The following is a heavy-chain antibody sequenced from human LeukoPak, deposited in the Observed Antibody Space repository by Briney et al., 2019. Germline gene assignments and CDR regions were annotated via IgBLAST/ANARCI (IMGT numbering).Heavy chain of an antibody. D-gene: IGHD4-17*01. V-gene: IGHV4-34*01. CDR3: ARLIGDSNLFDP. CDR2: VNHSGSA. J-gene: IGHJ5*02. Sequence: SETLSLTCTVSGGSISDYYWSWIRQSPGKGLEWIGEVNHSGSANYNPSLKSRVTVSVDTSKNQFSLKLSSVTAADTAVYYCARLIGDSNLFDPWGQGTLVTVSS. CDR1: GGSISDYY.